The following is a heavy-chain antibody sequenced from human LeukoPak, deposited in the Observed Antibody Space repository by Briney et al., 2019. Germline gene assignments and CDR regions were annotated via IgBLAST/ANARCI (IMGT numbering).Heavy chain of an antibody. CDR3: ALIFPRAYYYGMDV. J-gene: IGHJ6*02. CDR1: GYTFTSYG. V-gene: IGHV1-18*01. Sequence: ASVKVSCKTSGYTFTSYGISWVRQAPGQGLEWMGWISAYNGNTNYAQKLQGRVTMTTDTSTSTAYMELRSLRSDDTAVYYCALIFPRAYYYGMDVWGQGTTVTLSS. D-gene: IGHD3-16*01. CDR2: ISAYNGNT.